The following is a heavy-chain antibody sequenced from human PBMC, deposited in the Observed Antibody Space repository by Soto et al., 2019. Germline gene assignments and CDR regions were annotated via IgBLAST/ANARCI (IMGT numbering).Heavy chain of an antibody. D-gene: IGHD6-13*01. CDR3: AKYSSWYNYYYGMDV. Sequence: GGSLRLSCAASGFTFSSYAMSWVRQSPGKGLEWVSAISGSGGSTYYADSVKGRFTISRDNSKNTLYLQMNSLRAEDTAVYYCAKYSSWYNYYYGMDVWGQGTTVTVSS. J-gene: IGHJ6*02. V-gene: IGHV3-23*01. CDR2: ISGSGGST. CDR1: GFTFSSYA.